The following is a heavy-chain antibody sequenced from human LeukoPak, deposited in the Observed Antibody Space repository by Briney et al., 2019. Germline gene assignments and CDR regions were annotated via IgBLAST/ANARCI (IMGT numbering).Heavy chain of an antibody. V-gene: IGHV3-64*01. D-gene: IGHD6-19*01. CDR1: GFTFSSHS. CDR3: ARRGSGWEFDY. Sequence: GGSLRLSCVASGFTFSSHSMHWVRQAPGKGLEYVSGIRSNGGSTYFAKSVKGRFTISRDNSKNTLDLQMGRLRAEDMAVYYCARRGSGWEFDYWGQGTLVTVSS. J-gene: IGHJ4*02. CDR2: IRSNGGST.